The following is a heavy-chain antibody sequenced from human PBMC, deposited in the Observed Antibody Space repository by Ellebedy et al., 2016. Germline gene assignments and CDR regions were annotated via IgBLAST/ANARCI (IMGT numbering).Heavy chain of an antibody. D-gene: IGHD6-19*01. CDR3: AKWNGGWYAFEV. CDR2: VFHTGTT. Sequence: SETLSLTCNVSGGSVSSDHWNWIPRPPGKGLAWIGYVFHTGTTNYNPSLKSRITMSVDTSKSQFSLRLTSVTAADTAVYYCAKWNGGWYAFEVWGQGTMVTVSS. CDR1: GGSVSSDH. J-gene: IGHJ3*01. V-gene: IGHV4-59*02.